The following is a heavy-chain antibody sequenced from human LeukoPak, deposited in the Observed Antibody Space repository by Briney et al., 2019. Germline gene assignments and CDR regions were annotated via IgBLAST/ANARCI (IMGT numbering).Heavy chain of an antibody. CDR3: ARAGAILWFGEFDP. D-gene: IGHD3-10*01. CDR2: INPSSGGT. CDR1: GYTFTGYY. J-gene: IGHJ5*02. V-gene: IGHV1-2*02. Sequence: ASVKVSCKASGYTFTGYYMHWVRQAPGQGLEWMGWINPSSGGTNYAQKFQGRVTMTRDTSISTAYMELSSLRSDDTAVYYCARAGAILWFGEFDPWGQGTLVTVSS.